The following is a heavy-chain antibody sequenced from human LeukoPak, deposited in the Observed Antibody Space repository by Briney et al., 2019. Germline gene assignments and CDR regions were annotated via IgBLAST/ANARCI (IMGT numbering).Heavy chain of an antibody. CDR3: AKDRAYDYVWGSYRYKAY. CDR2: ISGSGGTT. D-gene: IGHD3-16*02. V-gene: IGHV3-23*01. Sequence: GGSLRLSCAASGFTFSSYAMSWVRQAPGKGLEWVSTISGSGGTTYYADSVQGRFTISRDNSKNTLYLQMNSLRAEDTAVYYCAKDRAYDYVWGSYRYKAYWGQGTLVTVSS. CDR1: GFTFSSYA. J-gene: IGHJ4*02.